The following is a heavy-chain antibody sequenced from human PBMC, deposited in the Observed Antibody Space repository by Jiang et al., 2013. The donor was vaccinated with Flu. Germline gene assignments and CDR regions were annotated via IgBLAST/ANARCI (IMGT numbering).Heavy chain of an antibody. CDR2: ISYDGSNK. CDR3: AKDPGGYSGYDWDYYYGMDV. D-gene: IGHD5-12*01. V-gene: IGHV3-30*18. J-gene: IGHJ6*02. CDR1: GFTFSSYG. Sequence: QLLESGGGVVQPGRSLRLSCAASGFTFSSYGMHWVRQAPGKGLEWVAVISYDGSNKYYADSVKGRFTISRDNSKNTLYLQMNSLRAEDTAVYYCAKDPGGYSGYDWDYYYGMDVWGQGTTVTVSS.